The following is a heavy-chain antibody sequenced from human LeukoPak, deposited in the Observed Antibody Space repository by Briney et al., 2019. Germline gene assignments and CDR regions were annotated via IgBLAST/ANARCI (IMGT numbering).Heavy chain of an antibody. CDR3: ARQTGSGLFSLP. J-gene: IGHJ4*02. Sequence: PSETLSLTCGVFGGSFSGYWSWIRQPPGKGLEWIGSIYFSGGTYYNASLKSRVTISVDTSKNQFSLKLSSVTAADTAVYYCARQTGSGLFSLPGGQGTLVTVSS. D-gene: IGHD3-10*01. CDR2: IYFSGGT. CDR1: GGSFSGY. V-gene: IGHV4-39*01.